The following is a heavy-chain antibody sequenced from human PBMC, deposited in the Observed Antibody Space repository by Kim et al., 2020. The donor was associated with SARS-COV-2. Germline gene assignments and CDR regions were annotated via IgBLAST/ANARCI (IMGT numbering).Heavy chain of an antibody. D-gene: IGHD2-15*01. V-gene: IGHV3-33*06. Sequence: GGSLRLSCAASGFTFSSYGMHWVRQAPGKGLEWVAVIWYDGSNKYYADSVKGRFTISRDNSKNTLYLQMNSLRAEDTAVYYCAKERRYCSGGSCHIHHRGYGMDVWGQGTTVTVSS. CDR1: GFTFSSYG. CDR2: IWYDGSNK. J-gene: IGHJ6*02. CDR3: AKERRYCSGGSCHIHHRGYGMDV.